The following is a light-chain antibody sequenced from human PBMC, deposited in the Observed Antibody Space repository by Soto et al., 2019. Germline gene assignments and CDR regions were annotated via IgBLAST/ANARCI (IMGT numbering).Light chain of an antibody. Sequence: QLVLTQPPSASATPGQSVSISCSGGSSNIATNSVNWYQHFPGMAPKLLIHSNNRRPSGVPDRFSGSKSDTSASLAISGLQSEDEASYYCASWDDAVNGVVFGGGTKLTVL. CDR1: SSNIATNS. CDR3: ASWDDAVNGVV. V-gene: IGLV1-44*01. CDR2: SNN. J-gene: IGLJ2*01.